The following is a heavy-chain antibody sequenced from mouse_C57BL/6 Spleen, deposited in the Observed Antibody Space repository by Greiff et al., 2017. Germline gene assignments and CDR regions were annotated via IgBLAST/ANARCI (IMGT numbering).Heavy chain of an antibody. CDR1: GYTFTDYE. CDR2: IDPETGGT. D-gene: IGHD1-1*01. V-gene: IGHV1-15*01. Sequence: QVQLKQSGAELVRPGASVTLSCKASGYTFTDYEMHWVKQTPVHGLEWIGAIDPETGGTAYNQKFKGKAILTADKSSSTAYMELRSLTSEDSAVYYCTRSDYYGSSHYFDYWGQGTTLTVSS. CDR3: TRSDYYGSSHYFDY. J-gene: IGHJ2*01.